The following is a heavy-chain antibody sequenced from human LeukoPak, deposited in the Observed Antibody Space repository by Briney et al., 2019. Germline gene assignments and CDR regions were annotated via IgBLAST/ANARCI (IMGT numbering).Heavy chain of an antibody. D-gene: IGHD2-15*01. Sequence: GGSLRLSCAASGFTFSSYGMRWVRQAPGKGLEWVAFIRYDGSNKYYADSVKGRFTISRDNSKNTLYLQMNSLRAEDTAVYYCAKDLGYCSGGSCYSDDFQHWGQGTLVTVSS. J-gene: IGHJ1*01. CDR3: AKDLGYCSGGSCYSDDFQH. V-gene: IGHV3-30*02. CDR2: IRYDGSNK. CDR1: GFTFSSYG.